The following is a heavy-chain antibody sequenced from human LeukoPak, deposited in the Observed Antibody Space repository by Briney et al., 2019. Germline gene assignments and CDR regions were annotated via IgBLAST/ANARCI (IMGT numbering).Heavy chain of an antibody. V-gene: IGHV3-33*08. CDR2: IWYDGSNK. CDR3: ATPAPSIAIYDAFDI. J-gene: IGHJ3*02. Sequence: GGSLRLSCAASGFTLSTYAMHWVRQAPGKGLEWVAVIWYDGSNKYYADSVKGRFTISRDNSKNTLYLQMNSLRAEDTAVYYCATPAPSIAIYDAFDIWGQGTMVTVSS. D-gene: IGHD6-6*01. CDR1: GFTLSTYA.